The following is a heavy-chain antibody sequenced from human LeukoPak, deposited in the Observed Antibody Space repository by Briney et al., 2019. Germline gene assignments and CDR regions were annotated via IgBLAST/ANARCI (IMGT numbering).Heavy chain of an antibody. CDR3: ARAASAAGTRWFDP. D-gene: IGHD6-13*01. Sequence: PSETLSLTCTVSGGSISSYYWSWIRQPPGKGLEWIGYIYFSGSTNYNPSLKSRVTISVDTSKNQFSLKLSSVTAADTAVYYCARAASAAGTRWFDPWGPGILVTVSS. J-gene: IGHJ5*02. CDR1: GGSISSYY. V-gene: IGHV4-59*12. CDR2: IYFSGST.